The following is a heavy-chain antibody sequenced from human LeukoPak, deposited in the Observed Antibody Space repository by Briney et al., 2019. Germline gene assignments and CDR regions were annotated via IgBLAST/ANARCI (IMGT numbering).Heavy chain of an antibody. CDR1: GFIVSSNY. Sequence: GGSLRLSCAASGFIVSSNYISWVRQAPGKGLEWVSVIYSGGSTYYADSVKGRFTISRDNSKNTLYLQMNSLRAEDTAVYYCASSSGSPTDFDYWGQGTLVTVSS. CDR3: ASSSGSPTDFDY. V-gene: IGHV3-66*01. CDR2: IYSGGST. J-gene: IGHJ4*02. D-gene: IGHD3-10*01.